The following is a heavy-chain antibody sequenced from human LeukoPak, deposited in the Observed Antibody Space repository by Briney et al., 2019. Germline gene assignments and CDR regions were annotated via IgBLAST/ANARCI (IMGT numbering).Heavy chain of an antibody. CDR2: ITGSGGST. CDR1: GFTFNNYA. Sequence: GGSLRLSCAASGFTFNNYAMTWVRQAPGKGLEWVSAITGSGGSTYYADSVKGRFTISRDNSKNTLYLQMNSLRAEDTAVYYCARDRLHYDSLTGYPADWGQGTLVTVSS. V-gene: IGHV3-23*01. D-gene: IGHD3-9*01. CDR3: ARDRLHYDSLTGYPAD. J-gene: IGHJ4*02.